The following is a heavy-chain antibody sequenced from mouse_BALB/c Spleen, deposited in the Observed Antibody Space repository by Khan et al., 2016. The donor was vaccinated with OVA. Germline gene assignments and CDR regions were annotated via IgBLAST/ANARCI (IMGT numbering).Heavy chain of an antibody. D-gene: IGHD2-10*02. V-gene: IGHV3-2*02. CDR2: ISYSGNT. J-gene: IGHJ2*01. CDR3: ARVYGGYFDY. Sequence: EVQLQESGPGLVKPSQSLSLICTVTGYSITSDYAWNWIRQFPGNKLEWMGFISYSGNTKYNPSLKSRISITRDTSKNQFFLQLNSVTTEDTATDYCARVYGGYFDYWGQGTTLTVSS. CDR1: GYSITSDYA.